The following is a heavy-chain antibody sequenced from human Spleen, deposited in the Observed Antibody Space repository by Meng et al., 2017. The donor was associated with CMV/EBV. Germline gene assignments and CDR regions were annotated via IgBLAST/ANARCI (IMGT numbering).Heavy chain of an antibody. D-gene: IGHD3-10*01. Sequence: QWPLRESGASLVNPSETLSLTCAVSGDSITNHNWWAWVRQHPGKGLEWIGEIPHRGSSAYNPSLKSRVSMSIDKSKNQFSLKLTSVTAADTAVYHCLRGSGSSVWGQGTLVTVSS. CDR3: LRGSGSSV. J-gene: IGHJ1*01. V-gene: IGHV4-4*02. CDR1: GDSITNHNW. CDR2: IPHRGSS.